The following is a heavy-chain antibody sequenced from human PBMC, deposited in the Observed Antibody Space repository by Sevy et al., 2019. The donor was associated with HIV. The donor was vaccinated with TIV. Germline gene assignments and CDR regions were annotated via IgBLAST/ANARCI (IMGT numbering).Heavy chain of an antibody. CDR3: VRQRGDTVVLPDVLPDYGMDV. Sequence: GGSLRLSCAASGLTFSSYWMHWVRQAPGKGLVWVSRINGDGSSTSHADSVKGRFTISRDNAKNTLYLQTNSLRAEDTAVYYCVRQRGDTVVLPDVLPDYGMDVWGQGTTVTVSS. CDR2: INGDGSST. V-gene: IGHV3-74*01. CDR1: GLTFSSYW. J-gene: IGHJ6*02. D-gene: IGHD2-2*01.